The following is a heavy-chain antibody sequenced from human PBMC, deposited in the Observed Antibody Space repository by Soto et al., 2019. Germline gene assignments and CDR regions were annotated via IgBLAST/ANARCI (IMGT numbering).Heavy chain of an antibody. V-gene: IGHV4-59*01. Sequence: SETLSLTCTVSGGSISSYYWSWIRQPPGKGLEWIGYIYYSGSTNYNPSLKSRVTISVDTSKNQFSLKLSSVTAADTAVYYCARVHSSWPGRWFDPWGQGTLVTVSS. CDR2: IYYSGST. J-gene: IGHJ5*02. CDR1: GGSISSYY. CDR3: ARVHSSWPGRWFDP. D-gene: IGHD6-13*01.